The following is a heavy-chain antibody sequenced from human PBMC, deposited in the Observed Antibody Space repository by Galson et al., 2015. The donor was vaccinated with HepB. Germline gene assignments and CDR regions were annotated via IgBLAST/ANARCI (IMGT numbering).Heavy chain of an antibody. J-gene: IGHJ6*02. CDR2: ISGSSTYI. CDR1: GFTFGYYT. CDR3: ARDRGRSDYGYYYGMDV. D-gene: IGHD4-17*01. Sequence: SLRLSCAASGFTFGYYTINWVRQAPGKGLEWVSSISGSSTYIYYTDSVWGRFTVSRDNSNDSLYLQMNSLRVEDTAVYYCARDRGRSDYGYYYGMDVWGQGTTVTVSS. V-gene: IGHV3-21*01.